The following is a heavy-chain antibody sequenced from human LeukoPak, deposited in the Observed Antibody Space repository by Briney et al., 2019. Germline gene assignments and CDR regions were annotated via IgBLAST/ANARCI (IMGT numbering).Heavy chain of an antibody. D-gene: IGHD6-13*01. Sequence: ASVKVSCKASGYTFTGYYMHWVRQAPGQGLEWMGWINPNSGGTNYAQKFQGGVTMTRDTSISTAYMELSRLRSDDTAVCYCARVGAAAGRYYMDVWGKGTTVTVSS. CDR1: GYTFTGYY. CDR3: ARVGAAAGRYYMDV. CDR2: INPNSGGT. V-gene: IGHV1-2*02. J-gene: IGHJ6*03.